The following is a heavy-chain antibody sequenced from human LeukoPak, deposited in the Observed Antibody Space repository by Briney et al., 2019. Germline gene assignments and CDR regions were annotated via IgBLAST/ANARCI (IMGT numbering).Heavy chain of an antibody. J-gene: IGHJ5*02. CDR3: AKETVFDCSGGSCYRDNWFDP. D-gene: IGHD2-15*01. V-gene: IGHV3-66*01. Sequence: PGGSLRLSCAASGFTVSSNYMSWVRQAPGKGLEWVSVIYSGGSTYYADSVKGRFTISRDNSKNTLYLQMNSLRAEDTAVYYCAKETVFDCSGGSCYRDNWFDPWGQGTLVTVSS. CDR2: IYSGGST. CDR1: GFTVSSNY.